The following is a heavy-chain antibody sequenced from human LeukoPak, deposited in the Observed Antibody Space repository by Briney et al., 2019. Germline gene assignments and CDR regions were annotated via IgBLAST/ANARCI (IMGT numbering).Heavy chain of an antibody. Sequence: GSSVKVSCKASGGTFSSYAISWVRQAPGQGLEWMGGIIPIFGTTNYAQKFQGRVTMTTDTSTSTAYMELRSLRSDDTAVYYCARDSNRWFGELLYQYYFDYWGQGTLVTVSS. V-gene: IGHV1-69*05. D-gene: IGHD3-10*01. CDR2: IIPIFGTT. CDR3: ARDSNRWFGELLYQYYFDY. CDR1: GGTFSSYA. J-gene: IGHJ4*02.